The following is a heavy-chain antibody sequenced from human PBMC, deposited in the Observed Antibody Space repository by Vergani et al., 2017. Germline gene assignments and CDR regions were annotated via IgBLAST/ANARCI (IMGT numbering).Heavy chain of an antibody. CDR2: IWYDGSNK. Sequence: QVQLVESGGGVVQPGRSLRLSCAASGFTFSSYVMHWVRQALGKGLGWVAVIWYDGSNKYYADSVKGRFTISRDNSKNTLYLQMNSLRAEDTAVYYCARARFLGPQELVYWGQGTLVTVSS. V-gene: IGHV3-33*01. CDR3: ARARFLGPQELVY. J-gene: IGHJ4*02. CDR1: GFTFSSYV. D-gene: IGHD3-10*01.